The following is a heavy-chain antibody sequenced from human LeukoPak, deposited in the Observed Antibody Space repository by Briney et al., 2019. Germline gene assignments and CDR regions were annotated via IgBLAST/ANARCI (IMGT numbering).Heavy chain of an antibody. Sequence: GGSLRLSCAASGFTFSSYGMHWVRQAPGKGLEWVAVIWYDGSNKYYADSVKGRFTISRDKSKNTLSLQMNSLRAEDTAVYYCARDEGDSVGIISPDYWGQGTLVTVSS. J-gene: IGHJ4*02. V-gene: IGHV3-33*01. CDR2: IWYDGSNK. CDR3: ARDEGDSVGIISPDY. CDR1: GFTFSSYG. D-gene: IGHD1-26*01.